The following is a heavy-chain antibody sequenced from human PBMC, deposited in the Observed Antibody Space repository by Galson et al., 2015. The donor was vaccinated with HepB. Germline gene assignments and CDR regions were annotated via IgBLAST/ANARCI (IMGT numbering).Heavy chain of an antibody. CDR3: ARDTPDHCSSTSCYAGAFDI. V-gene: IGHV3-48*02. J-gene: IGHJ3*02. D-gene: IGHD2-2*01. CDR2: ISSSSSTI. CDR1: GFTFSSYS. Sequence: SLRLSCAASGFTFSSYSMNWVRQAPGKGLEWVSYISSSSSTIYYADSVKGRFTISRDNAKNSLYLQMNSLRDEDTAVYYCARDTPDHCSSTSCYAGAFDIWGQGTMVTVSS.